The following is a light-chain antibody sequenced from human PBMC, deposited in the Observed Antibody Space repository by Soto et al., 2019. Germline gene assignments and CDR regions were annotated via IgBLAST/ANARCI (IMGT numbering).Light chain of an antibody. CDR3: QQRYNWPLT. CDR2: GAS. V-gene: IGKV3-11*01. CDR1: QSVSSS. Sequence: EMVLTQSPGTLSLSPGERATLSCRASQSVSSSLAWYQQKPGQAPRLLIYGASNGAAGIPARFSGTGSGTDFTLTISSLEPDDFAVYYCQQRYNWPLTFGGGTKVDIK. J-gene: IGKJ4*01.